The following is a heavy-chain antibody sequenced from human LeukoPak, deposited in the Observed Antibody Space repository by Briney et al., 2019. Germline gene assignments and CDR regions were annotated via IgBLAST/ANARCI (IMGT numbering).Heavy chain of an antibody. Sequence: PGGSLPLSCAASGFTVSSNYMSWVRQAPGKGLEWVSVIYSGGSTYYADSVKGRFTISRDNSKNTLYLQMNSLRAEDTAVYYCARDLGYCSGASCWGQGTLVTVSS. CDR2: IYSGGST. V-gene: IGHV3-53*01. CDR3: ARDLGYCSGASC. CDR1: GFTVSSNY. J-gene: IGHJ4*02. D-gene: IGHD2-15*01.